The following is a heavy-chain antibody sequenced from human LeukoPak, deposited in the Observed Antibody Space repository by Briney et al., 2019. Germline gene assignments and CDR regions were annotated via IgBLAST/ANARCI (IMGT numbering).Heavy chain of an antibody. CDR1: GASISSGNYY. CDR2: IYHSGST. CDR3: ARDLLRRGGPLDY. J-gene: IGHJ4*02. Sequence: SETLSLTCTVSGASISSGNYYWSWIRQPAGKGLEWIGSIYHSGSTYYNPSLKSRVTISVDTSKNQFSLKLSSVTAADTAVYYCARDLLRRGGPLDYWGQGTLVTVSS. D-gene: IGHD3-10*01. V-gene: IGHV4-39*07.